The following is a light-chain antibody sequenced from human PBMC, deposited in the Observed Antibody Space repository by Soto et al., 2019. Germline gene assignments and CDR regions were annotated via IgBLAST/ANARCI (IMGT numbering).Light chain of an antibody. CDR2: DVS. CDR1: SSDVGGYNY. J-gene: IGLJ2*01. Sequence: QSALTQPASVSGSPGQSITISCTGTSSDVGGYNYVSWYQQHPGKAPKLMIFDVSNRPSGVSNRFSGSKSGNTADLTISGLQAEDEADYYCNSYTSSSTVVFGGCTKLTVL. CDR3: NSYTSSSTVV. V-gene: IGLV2-14*03.